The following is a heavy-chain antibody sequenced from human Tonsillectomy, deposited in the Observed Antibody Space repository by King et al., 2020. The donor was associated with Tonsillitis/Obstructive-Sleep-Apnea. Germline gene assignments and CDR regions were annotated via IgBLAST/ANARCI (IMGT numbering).Heavy chain of an antibody. CDR1: GGSISSSSYY. CDR3: AKHRGYCSSTSCKYNLFDP. J-gene: IGHJ5*02. CDR2: IYYSGST. D-gene: IGHD2-2*01. Sequence: QLQESGPGLVKPSETLSLTCTVSGGSISSSSYYWGWIRQPPGKGLEWIGSIYYSGSTYHNPSLKSRVTIAADTSKNQFSLKLNSVTAADTAVYYCAKHRGYCSSTSCKYNLFDPWGQGTLVTVSA. V-gene: IGHV4-39*01.